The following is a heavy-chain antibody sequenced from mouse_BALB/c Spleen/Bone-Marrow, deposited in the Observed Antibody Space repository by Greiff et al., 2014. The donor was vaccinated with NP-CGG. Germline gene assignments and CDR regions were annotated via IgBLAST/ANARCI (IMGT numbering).Heavy chain of an antibody. CDR3: AIDGYYAMDY. Sequence: VQLQESGPSLVQPSQSLSITCTVSGFSLISYGVHWVRQSPGKGLEWLGVIWRGGSTDYYAAFMSRLNITKDNSKSQVFFKMNSLQADDTAMYYCAIDGYYAMDYWGQGTSVTVSS. D-gene: IGHD2-3*01. CDR1: GFSLISYG. CDR2: IWRGGST. V-gene: IGHV2-5-1*01. J-gene: IGHJ4*01.